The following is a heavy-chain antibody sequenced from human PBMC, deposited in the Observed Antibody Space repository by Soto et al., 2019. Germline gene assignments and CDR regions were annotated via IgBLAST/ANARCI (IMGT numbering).Heavy chain of an antibody. Sequence: ASVKVSCKASGYTFASYAISWMRQAPGQGLEWMGWISAYNGNTKCAQKIQGRVTMTTDTSTSTAYMELRSLRSDDTSVYYCARWTAAGTNWFDPWGQGTLVTVSS. J-gene: IGHJ5*02. CDR1: GYTFASYA. D-gene: IGHD6-13*01. CDR3: ARWTAAGTNWFDP. CDR2: ISAYNGNT. V-gene: IGHV1-18*01.